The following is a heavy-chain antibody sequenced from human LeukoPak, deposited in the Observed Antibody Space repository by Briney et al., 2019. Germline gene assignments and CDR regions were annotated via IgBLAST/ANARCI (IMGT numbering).Heavy chain of an antibody. CDR2: ITGTGGST. Sequence: GGSLRLSCAASGFTFSSYGMSWVRQAPGKGLEWVSGITGTGGSTDYADSVKGRFIISRDNSKNTLYLQMNSLRAEDTAVYYCTRDRRMNWFDPWGQGTLVTVSS. V-gene: IGHV3-23*01. CDR1: GFTFSSYG. J-gene: IGHJ5*02. CDR3: TRDRRMNWFDP. D-gene: IGHD2-15*01.